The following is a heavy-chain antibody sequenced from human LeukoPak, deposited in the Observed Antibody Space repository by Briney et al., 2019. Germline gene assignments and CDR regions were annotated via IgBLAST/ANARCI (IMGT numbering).Heavy chain of an antibody. Sequence: SETLSLTCTVSGGSISSYYWSWIRQPPGKGLEWIGYIYYSGSTNYNPSLKSRVTISVDTSKYQFSLKLSSVTAADTAVYYGARLWSGYFPDYWGQGTLVTVSS. D-gene: IGHD3-3*01. CDR3: ARLWSGYFPDY. CDR1: GGSISSYY. CDR2: IYYSGST. J-gene: IGHJ4*02. V-gene: IGHV4-59*08.